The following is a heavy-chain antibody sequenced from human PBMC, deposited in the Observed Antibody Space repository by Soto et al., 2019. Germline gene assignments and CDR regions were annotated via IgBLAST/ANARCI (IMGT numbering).Heavy chain of an antibody. V-gene: IGHV3-7*01. CDR1: GFTFSSYW. D-gene: IGHD6-19*01. CDR3: ARDRSSGWYRGVFIYSDY. Sequence: PGGSLRLSCAASGFTFSSYWMSWVRQAPGKGLEWVANIKQDGSEKYYVDSVKGRFTISRDNTKNSLYLQMNSLRAEDTAVYYCARDRSSGWYRGVFIYSDYWGQGTLVTVSS. CDR2: IKQDGSEK. J-gene: IGHJ4*02.